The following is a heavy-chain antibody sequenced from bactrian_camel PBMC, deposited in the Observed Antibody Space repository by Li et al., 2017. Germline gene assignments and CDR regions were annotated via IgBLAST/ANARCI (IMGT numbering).Heavy chain of an antibody. Sequence: HVQLVESGGGSVEAGGSLNLSCTYQGYIRCMAWFRQAPGKEREKVATINSIGGTTYVDSVKGRFTISGDFDNARNTFFLQMDSLKPEDTGMYYCAVSRLLWIATTVHFKPQVWGQGTQVTVS. CDR2: INSIGGT. CDR1: GYIRC. CDR3: AVSRLLWIATTVHFKPQV. J-gene: IGHJ4*01. V-gene: IGHV3S53*01. D-gene: IGHD4*01.